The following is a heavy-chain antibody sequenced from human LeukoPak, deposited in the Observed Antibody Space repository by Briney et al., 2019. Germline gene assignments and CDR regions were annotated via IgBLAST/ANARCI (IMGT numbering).Heavy chain of an antibody. V-gene: IGHV6-1*01. D-gene: IGHD6-13*01. J-gene: IGHJ4*02. CDR3: ARDRGGSSWYYFDN. Sequence: SQTLSLTCAISGDSVSRDTAAWNWVRQSPSRGLEWLGRTYYRAKWYNDYAVSVKSRITINPDTSKNQFSLQLNSVTPEDTAVYYCARDRGGSSWYYFDNWGQGSLVTVSS. CDR1: GDSVSRDTAA. CDR2: TYYRAKWYN.